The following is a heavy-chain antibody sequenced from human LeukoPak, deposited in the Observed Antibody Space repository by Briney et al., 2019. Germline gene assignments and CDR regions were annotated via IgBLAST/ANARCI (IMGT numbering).Heavy chain of an antibody. CDR2: IYPGDSDT. D-gene: IGHD2-21*02. J-gene: IGHJ4*02. V-gene: IGHV5-51*01. CDR1: GYSFTSYW. CDR3: ARQKAYCGGDCPFDN. Sequence: GESLKISCKGSGYSFTSYWIGWVRQMPGKGLEWMGIIYPGDSDTRYSPSFQGQVTISADKSISTAYLQWSSLKASDTAMYYCARQKAYCGGDCPFDNWGQGTLVTVSS.